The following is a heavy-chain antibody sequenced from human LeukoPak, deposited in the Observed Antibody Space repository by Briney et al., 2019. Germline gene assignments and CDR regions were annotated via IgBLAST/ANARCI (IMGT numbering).Heavy chain of an antibody. CDR2: ISISGTET. CDR3: AKYGPQDSGSSHFDY. V-gene: IGHV3-23*01. CDR1: EFDFSTHA. D-gene: IGHD1-26*01. Sequence: GGSLRLSCEASEFDFSTHAMTWVRQAPGKGLEWVSAISISGTETYYADSVKGRFTTSRDNSKNTLFLQMNSLRAEDTAIYYCAKYGPQDSGSSHFDYWGQGALVTVSS. J-gene: IGHJ4*02.